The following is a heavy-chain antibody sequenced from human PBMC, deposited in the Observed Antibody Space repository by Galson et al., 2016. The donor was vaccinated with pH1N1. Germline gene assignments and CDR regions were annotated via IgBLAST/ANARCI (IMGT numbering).Heavy chain of an antibody. V-gene: IGHV3-30-3*01. CDR3: ARDKQVLRFFDH. CDR2: ILYDGSNK. CDR1: GFTFSRYD. Sequence: SLRLSCAASGFTFSRYDMHWVRQAPGKGLEWVAIILYDGSNKYYADSVKGRFTISRDNSQNTLYLQMNSLRAEDTAVYYCARDKQVLRFFDHWGQGTLVTVS. D-gene: IGHD3-3*01. J-gene: IGHJ4*02.